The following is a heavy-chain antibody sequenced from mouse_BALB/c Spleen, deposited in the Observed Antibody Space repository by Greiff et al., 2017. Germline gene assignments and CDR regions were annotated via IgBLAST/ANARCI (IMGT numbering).Heavy chain of an antibody. J-gene: IGHJ1*01. CDR1: GFTFSNYW. V-gene: IGHV6-6*02. CDR2: IRLKSNNYAT. D-gene: IGHD4-1*01. CDR3: TRQGLGRSYWYFDV. Sequence: EVKVEESGGGLVQPGGSMKLSCVASGFTFSNYWMNWVRQSPEKGLEWVAEIRLKSNNYATHYAESVKGRFTISRDDSKSSVYLQMNNLRAEDTGIYYCTRQGLGRSYWYFDVWGAGTTVTVSS.